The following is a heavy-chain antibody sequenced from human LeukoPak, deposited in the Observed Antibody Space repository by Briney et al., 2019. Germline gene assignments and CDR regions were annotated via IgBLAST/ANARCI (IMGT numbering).Heavy chain of an antibody. CDR2: ISSSSSYI. CDR1: GFTFSSYS. V-gene: IGHV3-21*01. J-gene: IGHJ4*02. Sequence: GGSLRLSCAASGFTFSSYSMNWVRQAPGKGLEWVSSISSSSSYIYYADSVKGRFTISRDNAKNSLYLQMNSLRAEDTAVYYCARVEQAFLEWLFPGIDYWGQGTLVTVSS. CDR3: ARVEQAFLEWLFPGIDY. D-gene: IGHD3-3*02.